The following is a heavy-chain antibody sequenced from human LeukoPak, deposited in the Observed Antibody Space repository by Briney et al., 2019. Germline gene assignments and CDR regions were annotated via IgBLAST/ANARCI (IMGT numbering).Heavy chain of an antibody. J-gene: IGHJ4*02. V-gene: IGHV3-7*01. Sequence: PGGSLRLSCAASGFTVSSNYMSWVRQAPGKGLEWVANIKQDGSEKYYGDPVKGRFTISRDNAQNSVYLQMNSVRAEDTAVYYCARIGYSSSCFDYWGQGTPVTVSS. D-gene: IGHD6-13*01. CDR2: IKQDGSEK. CDR3: ARIGYSSSCFDY. CDR1: GFTVSSNY.